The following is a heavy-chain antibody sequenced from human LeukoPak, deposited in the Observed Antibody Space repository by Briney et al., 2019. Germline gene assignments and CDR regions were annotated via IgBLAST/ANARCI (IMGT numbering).Heavy chain of an antibody. D-gene: IGHD3-22*01. Sequence: GGSLRLSCAASRFTFSSYAMSWVRQAPGKGLEWVSSISGSGGSTYYADSVKGRFTISRDNSKNTLYLQMNSLRAEDTAVYYCAKSSYYDSSGFYREYYFDYWGQGTLVTASS. CDR1: RFTFSSYA. CDR2: ISGSGGST. V-gene: IGHV3-23*01. CDR3: AKSSYYDSSGFYREYYFDY. J-gene: IGHJ4*02.